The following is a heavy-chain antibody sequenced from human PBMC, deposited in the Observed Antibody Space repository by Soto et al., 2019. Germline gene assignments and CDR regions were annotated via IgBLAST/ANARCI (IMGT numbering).Heavy chain of an antibody. J-gene: IGHJ4*02. CDR3: ATQPGGGGY. CDR1: GFTVSNNY. D-gene: IGHD3-10*01. CDR2: IYSGGYT. Sequence: EVQLVESGGGLIQPGGSLRLSCAVSGFTVSNNYMSWVRQAPGKGLEGVSVIYSGGYTAYGDSVKGRFTISRDNSKNPTYLPLNGPGAAGTPVYSCATQPGGGGYWGQGTLVTVSS. V-gene: IGHV3-53*01.